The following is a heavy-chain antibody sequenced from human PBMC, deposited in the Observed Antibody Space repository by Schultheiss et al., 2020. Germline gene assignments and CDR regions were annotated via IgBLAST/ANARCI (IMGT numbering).Heavy chain of an antibody. D-gene: IGHD3-22*01. CDR3: ARGYVTMIVVVKGRRFDP. CDR1: GGSISSSSYY. Sequence: SETLSLTCTVSGGSISSSSYYWGWIRQPPGKGLEWIGSIYYSGSTNYNPSLKSRVTISVDTSKNQFSLKLSSVTAADTAVYYCARGYVTMIVVVKGRRFDPWGQGTLVTVSS. CDR2: IYYSGST. V-gene: IGHV4-39*07. J-gene: IGHJ5*02.